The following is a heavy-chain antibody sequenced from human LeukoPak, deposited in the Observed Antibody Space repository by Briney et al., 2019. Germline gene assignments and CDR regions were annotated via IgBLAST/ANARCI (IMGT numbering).Heavy chain of an antibody. J-gene: IGHJ4*02. V-gene: IGHV4-31*03. CDR1: GGSISSGRYY. Sequence: SETLSLTCTVSGGSISSGRYYCSWIRQHPGKGLEWIGYIYNSGSTYYNSSLKSRVTISADTSKNQFSLKLSSVTAADTAVYYCARDTGGGDFGYYFDYWGQGTLVTVSS. D-gene: IGHD2-21*01. CDR3: ARDTGGGDFGYYFDY. CDR2: IYNSGST.